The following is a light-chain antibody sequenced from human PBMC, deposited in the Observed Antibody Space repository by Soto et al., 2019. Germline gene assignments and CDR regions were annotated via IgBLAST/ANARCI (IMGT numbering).Light chain of an antibody. CDR2: AAS. J-gene: IGKJ2*01. CDR3: QQSYSTPPYT. V-gene: IGKV1-39*01. Sequence: DIQKTQSPSSLSASVGDRVTITCRASQSISSYLNWYQHKPRKAPKLLIYAASSLQSGVPSRFRGSGSGADFTLTISSLQPEDFATYYCQQSYSTPPYTFGQGTKLEIK. CDR1: QSISSY.